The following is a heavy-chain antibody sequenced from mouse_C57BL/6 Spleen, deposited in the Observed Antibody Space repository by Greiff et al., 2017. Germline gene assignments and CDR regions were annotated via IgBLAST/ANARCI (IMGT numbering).Heavy chain of an antibody. Sequence: VQLQQSGPELVKPGASVKISCKASGYSFTDYNMNWLKKSKGKSFERIGVFNLNLGILSYNQKFKGKATLTVDQSSSTAYMQLNSLTSEDSAVYYCARGGDYYGSSWYFDVWGTGTTVTVSS. V-gene: IGHV1-39*01. CDR1: GYSFTDYN. D-gene: IGHD1-1*01. CDR3: ARGGDYYGSSWYFDV. CDR2: FNLNLGIL. J-gene: IGHJ1*03.